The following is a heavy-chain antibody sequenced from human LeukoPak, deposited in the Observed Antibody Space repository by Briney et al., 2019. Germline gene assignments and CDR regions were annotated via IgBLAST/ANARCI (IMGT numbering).Heavy chain of an antibody. J-gene: IGHJ4*02. D-gene: IGHD3-16*01. Sequence: PSQTLSLTCTVSGGSISSYYWSWIRQPPGKGLEWIGYIYYSGSTNYNPSLKSRVTISVDTSKNQFSLKLSSVTAADTAVYYCARMGELPYYFDYWGQGTLVTVSS. CDR1: GGSISSYY. CDR3: ARMGELPYYFDY. V-gene: IGHV4-59*01. CDR2: IYYSGST.